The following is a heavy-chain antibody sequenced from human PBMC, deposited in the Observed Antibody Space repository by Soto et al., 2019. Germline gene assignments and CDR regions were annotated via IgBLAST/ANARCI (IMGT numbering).Heavy chain of an antibody. J-gene: IGHJ6*03. CDR2: ISSSGSTI. CDR3: ARDLELPVSHYYYYMDV. Sequence: GGSLRLSCAASGFTFSDYYMSWIRQAPGKGLEWVSYISSSGSTIYYADSVKGRFTISRDNAKNSLYLQMNSLRAEDTAVYYCARDLELPVSHYYYYMDVWGKGTTVTVSS. V-gene: IGHV3-11*01. CDR1: GFTFSDYY. D-gene: IGHD1-7*01.